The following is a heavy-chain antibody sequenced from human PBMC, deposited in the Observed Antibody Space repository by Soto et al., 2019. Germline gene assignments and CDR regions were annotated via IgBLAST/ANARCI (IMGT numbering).Heavy chain of an antibody. Sequence: GGSLRLSCAASGFTFSSYWMSWVRQAPGKGLEWVANIKQDGSEKYYVDSVKGRFTISRDNAKNSLYLQMNSLRAEDTAVYYCARGGIVGVMDYYYMDVWGKGTTVTVSS. CDR3: ARGGIVGVMDYYYMDV. J-gene: IGHJ6*03. D-gene: IGHD1-26*01. CDR1: GFTFSSYW. CDR2: IKQDGSEK. V-gene: IGHV3-7*01.